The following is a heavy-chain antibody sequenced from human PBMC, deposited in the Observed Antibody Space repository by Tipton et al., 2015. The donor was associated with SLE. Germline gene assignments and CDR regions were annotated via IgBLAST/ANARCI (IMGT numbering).Heavy chain of an antibody. Sequence: TLSLTCTVSGGSINSSSYYWSWIRQPAGKGLEWIGRFYASGRTNYNPSLKSRVTISVDTSKNQFSLKLSSVTAADTAVYSCARGSGWPHWYFDLWGRGTLVTVSS. D-gene: IGHD6-19*01. J-gene: IGHJ2*01. CDR1: GGSINSSSYY. CDR2: FYASGRT. V-gene: IGHV4-61*02. CDR3: ARGSGWPHWYFDL.